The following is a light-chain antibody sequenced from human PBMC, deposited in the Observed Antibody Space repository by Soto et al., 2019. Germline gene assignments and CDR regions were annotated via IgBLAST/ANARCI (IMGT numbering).Light chain of an antibody. CDR2: AAS. J-gene: IGKJ5*01. Sequence: ETLLTPSPCALSLSPAERAILSCRASQSISITLTWYQQKPGQAPRLLIYAASNRATGVPARFSGSWSGTEFTLTISSLQSEDFAVYYCQQYNNWITFGQGTRLEIK. CDR3: QQYNNWIT. CDR1: QSISIT. V-gene: IGKV3-15*01.